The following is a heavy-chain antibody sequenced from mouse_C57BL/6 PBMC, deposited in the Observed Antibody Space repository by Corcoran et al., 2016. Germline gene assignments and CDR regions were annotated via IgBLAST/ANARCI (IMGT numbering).Heavy chain of an antibody. D-gene: IGHD2-4*01. J-gene: IGHJ3*01. CDR1: GYTFTDYN. Sequence: EVQLQQSGPELVKPGASVKIPCKASGYTFTDYNMDWVKQSHGKSLEWIGDINPNIGGTIYNQKFKGKAILTVDKSSSTAYMELRSLTSEDTAVYYCARNDYGGPAWFAYWGQGTLVTVSA. V-gene: IGHV1-18*01. CDR3: ARNDYGGPAWFAY. CDR2: INPNIGGT.